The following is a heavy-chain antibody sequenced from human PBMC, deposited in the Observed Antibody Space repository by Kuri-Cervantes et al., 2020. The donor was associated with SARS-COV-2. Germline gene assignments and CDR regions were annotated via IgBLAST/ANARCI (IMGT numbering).Heavy chain of an antibody. CDR3: ARVGYSSGRHDY. J-gene: IGHJ4*02. D-gene: IGHD5-18*01. CDR2: IYHSGST. CDR1: GGSIGSGGYY. V-gene: IGHV4-30-2*01. Sequence: SETLSLTCTVSGGSIGSGGYYWSWIRQPPGKGLEWIGYIYHSGSTYYNPSLKSRVTISVDRSKNQFSLKLSSVTAADTAVYYCARVGYSSGRHDYWGQGTLVTVSS.